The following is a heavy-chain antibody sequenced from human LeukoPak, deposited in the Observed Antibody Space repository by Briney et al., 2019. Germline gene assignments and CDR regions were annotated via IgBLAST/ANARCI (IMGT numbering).Heavy chain of an antibody. D-gene: IGHD2-2*01. J-gene: IGHJ3*01. CDR2: VYSDDTA. Sequence: GGSLRLSCVASGFIVTPNNINWVRQAPGKGPEWVSIVYSDDTADYADSVRGRFTISRDTFKNTVYLQMNSLRAEDTAVYYCERDFCSSTACSPGEDAFDLWGLGTMVIVSS. V-gene: IGHV3-53*01. CDR1: GFIVTPNN. CDR3: ERDFCSSTACSPGEDAFDL.